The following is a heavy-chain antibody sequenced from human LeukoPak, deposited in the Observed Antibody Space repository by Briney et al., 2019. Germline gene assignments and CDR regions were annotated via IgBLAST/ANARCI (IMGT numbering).Heavy chain of an antibody. V-gene: IGHV3-21*01. CDR1: GFSFSTYS. CDR2: ISSRSDYI. J-gene: IGHJ4*02. D-gene: IGHD6-13*01. Sequence: SGGSLRLSCTASGFSFSTYSMNWVRQAPGKGLEWVSSISSRSDYIYYADSVKGRFTISRDNAKNSLYLQMNSLRAEDTAVYYCARDSSWYDYWGQGTLVTVSS. CDR3: ARDSSWYDY.